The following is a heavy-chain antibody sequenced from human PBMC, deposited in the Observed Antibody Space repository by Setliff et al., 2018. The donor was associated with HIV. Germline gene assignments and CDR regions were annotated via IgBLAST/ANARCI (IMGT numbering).Heavy chain of an antibody. CDR1: GGSISTNNFY. Sequence: SETLSLTCTVTGGSISTNNFYWGWIRQPPGKGLQWIGSIYFTGDSYYDPSLKSRVTTSVDTSNNQFSLILSPVTAADTAVYYCARHPTTWIQLWAFDYWGQGTLVTVSS. J-gene: IGHJ4*02. D-gene: IGHD5-18*01. CDR3: ARHPTTWIQLWAFDY. V-gene: IGHV4-39*01. CDR2: IYFTGDS.